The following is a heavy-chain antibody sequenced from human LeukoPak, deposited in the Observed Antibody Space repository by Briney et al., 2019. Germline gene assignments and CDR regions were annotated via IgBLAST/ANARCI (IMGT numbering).Heavy chain of an antibody. J-gene: IGHJ5*02. CDR2: IYHSGST. CDR3: ARASDSARENWFDP. D-gene: IGHD3-10*01. V-gene: IGHV4-4*02. CDR1: GGSISSSNW. Sequence: SETLSLTCAVSGGSISSSNWWSWVRPPPGKGLEWIGEIYHSGSTNYNPSLKSRVTISVDKSKNQFSLKLSSVTAADTAVYYCARASDSARENWFDPWGQGTLVTVSS.